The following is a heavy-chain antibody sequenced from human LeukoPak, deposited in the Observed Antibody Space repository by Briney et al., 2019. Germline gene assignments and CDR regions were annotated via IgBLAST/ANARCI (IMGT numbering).Heavy chain of an antibody. CDR2: IKRDGSEK. Sequence: GGSLRLSCAASGFTFSSYWMSWVRQAPGKGLEWVANIKRDGSEKYYVDSVKGRFTISRDNAKNSLYLQMNSLRAEDTAVYYCARDRPYGSGSPDYWGQGTLVTVSS. J-gene: IGHJ4*02. CDR1: GFTFSSYW. D-gene: IGHD3-10*01. CDR3: ARDRPYGSGSPDY. V-gene: IGHV3-7*01.